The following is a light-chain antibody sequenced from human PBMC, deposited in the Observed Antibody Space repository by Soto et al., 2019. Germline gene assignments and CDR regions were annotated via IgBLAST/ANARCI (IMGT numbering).Light chain of an antibody. CDR1: QSVDNNY. Sequence: EIVLMQSPGTLSLSPGERATLSCRASQSVDNNYLSWYQQRPGQAPRLLIYGSSYRATGIPDRFSGSGSGTDFSLTISRLEPEDFAVYYCQQYGSSPPITFGGGTK. CDR2: GSS. CDR3: QQYGSSPPIT. V-gene: IGKV3-20*01. J-gene: IGKJ4*01.